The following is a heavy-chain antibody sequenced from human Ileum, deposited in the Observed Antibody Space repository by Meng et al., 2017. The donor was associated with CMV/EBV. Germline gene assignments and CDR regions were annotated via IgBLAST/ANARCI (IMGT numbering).Heavy chain of an antibody. Sequence: EVPLVESGGDLVQPGGALRLSCVGFGFTFRSHVMHWGRQAPGKGPLWVSRISGDGSSTSHADSVKGRFTISRDNARNTLYLQMNSRRAEDTAIYYCARGVAESLGWEMGYWGRGTLVTVSS. CDR2: ISGDGSST. CDR1: GFTFRSHV. D-gene: IGHD1-26*01. CDR3: ARGVAESLGWEMGY. V-gene: IGHV3-74*01. J-gene: IGHJ4*02.